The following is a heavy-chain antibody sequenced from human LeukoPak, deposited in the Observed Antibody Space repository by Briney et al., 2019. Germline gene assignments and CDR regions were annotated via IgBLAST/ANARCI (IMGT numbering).Heavy chain of an antibody. CDR2: ICYSGST. Sequence: KPSETLSLTCTVSGGSISSFYWSWIRQPPGKGLVWIGYICYSGSTNYNPSLKSRVTISVDTYKNQFSLKLSSVTAADTAVYYCARRSYYDSSGPKERAYYFDYWGQGTLVTVSS. CDR1: GGSISSFY. V-gene: IGHV4-59*08. J-gene: IGHJ4*02. D-gene: IGHD3-22*01. CDR3: ARRSYYDSSGPKERAYYFDY.